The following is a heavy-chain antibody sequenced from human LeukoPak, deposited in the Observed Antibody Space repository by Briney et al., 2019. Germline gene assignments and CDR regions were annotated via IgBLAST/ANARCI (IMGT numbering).Heavy chain of an antibody. CDR2: ISSSSSTI. Sequence: PGGSLRLSCAASGFTFSSYSMDWVRQAPGKGLEWVSYISSSSSTIYYADSVKGRFTISRDNAKNSLYLQMNSLRAEDTAVYYCARESFSSSWYPRPYYYYGMDVWGQGTTVTVSS. D-gene: IGHD6-13*01. V-gene: IGHV3-48*04. CDR3: ARESFSSSWYPRPYYYYGMDV. CDR1: GFTFSSYS. J-gene: IGHJ6*02.